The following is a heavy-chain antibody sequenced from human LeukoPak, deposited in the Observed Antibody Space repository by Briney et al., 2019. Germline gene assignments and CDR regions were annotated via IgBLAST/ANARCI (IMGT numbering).Heavy chain of an antibody. CDR2: INSDGSTT. V-gene: IGHV3-74*01. Sequence: GGSLRLSCAASGFTFSSYRMHWVRQAPGKGLVWVSRINSDGSTTSYADSVKGRFTISRDNAKNTLYLQMNSLRAEDTAVYYCSRDTADDAFDIWGQGTMVTVSS. J-gene: IGHJ3*02. CDR3: SRDTADDAFDI. CDR1: GFTFSSYR.